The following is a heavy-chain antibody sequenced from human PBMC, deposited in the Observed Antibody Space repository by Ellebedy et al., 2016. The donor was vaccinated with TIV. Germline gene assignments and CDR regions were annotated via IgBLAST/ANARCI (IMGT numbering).Heavy chain of an antibody. D-gene: IGHD3-10*01. J-gene: IGHJ6*02. V-gene: IGHV3-23*01. Sequence: GESLKISCAASGFTFSSYAMSWVRQAPGKGLEWVSVISGSGGGTYYADSVKGRFTISRDNSKNTLYLQMNSLRAEDTAVYYCAKDSGLLWFGEFGRSASDVWGQGTTVTVSS. CDR2: ISGSGGGT. CDR3: AKDSGLLWFGEFGRSASDV. CDR1: GFTFSSYA.